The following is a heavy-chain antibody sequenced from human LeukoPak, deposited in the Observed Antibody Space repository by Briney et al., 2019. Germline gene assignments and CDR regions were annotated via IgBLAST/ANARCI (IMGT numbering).Heavy chain of an antibody. CDR3: ARLRYSYGY. J-gene: IGHJ4*02. V-gene: IGHV4-34*01. D-gene: IGHD5-18*01. CDR1: GGSFSGYY. Sequence: SETPSLTCAVYGGSFSGYYWSWIRQPPGKGLEWIGEINHSGSTNYNPSLKSRVTISVDTSKNQFSLKLSSVTAADTAVYYCARLRYSYGYWGQGTLVTVSS. CDR2: INHSGST.